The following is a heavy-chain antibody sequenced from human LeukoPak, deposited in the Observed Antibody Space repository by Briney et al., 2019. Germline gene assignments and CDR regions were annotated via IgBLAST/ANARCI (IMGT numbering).Heavy chain of an antibody. CDR2: IYYGSVFYSVST. J-gene: IGHJ6*03. CDR3: ARVGYYGSGSWHSNYYYYYMDV. V-gene: IGHV4-39*07. D-gene: IGHD3-10*01. CDR1: DGSISSSSYY. Sequence: SETLSLTCTVSDGSISSSSYYWGWIRQPPGKGLEWIGSIYYGSVFYSVSTYYNPSLKSRVTLSGDTSKNQFSLKLSSVTAADTAVYYCARVGYYGSGSWHSNYYYYYMDVWGKGTTVTISS.